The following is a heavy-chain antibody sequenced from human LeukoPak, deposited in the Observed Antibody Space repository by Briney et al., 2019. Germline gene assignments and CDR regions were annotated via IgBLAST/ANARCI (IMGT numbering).Heavy chain of an antibody. Sequence: ASVKVSCKASGYTFTSYGISWVRQAPGQGLEWTGWISAYNGNTNYAQKLQGRVTMTTDTSTSTAYMELRSLRSDDTAVYYCARDHIVLMVYAIQDYYYYMDVWGKGTTVTVSS. CDR2: ISAYNGNT. J-gene: IGHJ6*03. CDR3: ARDHIVLMVYAIQDYYYYMDV. V-gene: IGHV1-18*01. CDR1: GYTFTSYG. D-gene: IGHD2-8*01.